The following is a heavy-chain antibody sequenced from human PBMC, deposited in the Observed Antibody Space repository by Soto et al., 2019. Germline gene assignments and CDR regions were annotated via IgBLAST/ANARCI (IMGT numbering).Heavy chain of an antibody. J-gene: IGHJ4*02. V-gene: IGHV4-39*01. CDR1: GDSVTSDSHY. CDR3: AXSSIKPQVFMYPFDS. Sequence: SETLSLTCTVSGDSVTSDSHYWGWIRQPPGKGLESIANIYYDGNTYYNPXXXXXXXXXLXTXKNQFSLRLNSVTAADTAVYXXAXSSIKPQVFMYPFDSWSQGTLVTVSS. D-gene: IGHD3-3*01. CDR2: IYYDGNT.